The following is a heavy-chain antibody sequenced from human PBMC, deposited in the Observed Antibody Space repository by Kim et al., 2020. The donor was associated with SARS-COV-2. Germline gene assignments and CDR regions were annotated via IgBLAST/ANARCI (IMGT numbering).Heavy chain of an antibody. V-gene: IGHV4-59*08. CDR3: ARHETSSGSYSPLYYFDY. D-gene: IGHD1-26*01. CDR1: SGSINNYY. CDR2: IYYTGST. J-gene: IGHJ4*02. Sequence: SETLSLTCSVSSGSINNYYWSWIRQPPGKGLEWIGYIYYTGSTNYNPSLKSRVTISIDTSKNQFSLRLSSVTAADTAVYYCARHETSSGSYSPLYYFDYWGQGTLVTVSS.